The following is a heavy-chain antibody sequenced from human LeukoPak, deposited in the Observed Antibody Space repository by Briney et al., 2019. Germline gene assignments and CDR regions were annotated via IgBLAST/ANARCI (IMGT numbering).Heavy chain of an antibody. CDR2: IYYSGST. V-gene: IGHV4-59*01. D-gene: IGHD4-17*01. CDR3: ARDNGDGYFDY. J-gene: IGHJ4*02. Sequence: SETLSLTCTVSGGSISSYYWSWIRQPPGKGLEWIGYIYYSGSTNYNPSLKSRVTISVDTSKNQFSLKLSPVTAADTAVYYCARDNGDGYFDYWGQGTLVTVSS. CDR1: GGSISSYY.